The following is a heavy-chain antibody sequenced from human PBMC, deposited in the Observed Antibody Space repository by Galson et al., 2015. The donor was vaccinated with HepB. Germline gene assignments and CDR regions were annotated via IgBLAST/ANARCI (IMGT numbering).Heavy chain of an antibody. V-gene: IGHV3-30*04. CDR3: ARGGPGHTLDY. CDR1: RFTFSNYA. J-gene: IGHJ4*02. D-gene: IGHD2/OR15-2a*01. CDR2: ISYDGSNK. Sequence: SLRLSCAASRFTFSNYAMHWVRQAPGKGLEWVAVISYDGSNKYYADSVRGRFTISRDNSKNTLFLQMNSLRAEDTAVYYCARGGPGHTLDYWGQGTLVTVSS.